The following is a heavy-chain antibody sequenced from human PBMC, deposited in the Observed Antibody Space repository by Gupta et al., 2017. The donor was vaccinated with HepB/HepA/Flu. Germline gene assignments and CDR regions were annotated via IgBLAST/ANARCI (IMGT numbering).Heavy chain of an antibody. CDR2: ISGRGGST. V-gene: IGHV3-23*01. CDR3: AKETLPPAGGWRQDAFDI. Sequence: EVQLLESGGCLVQPGGSLILSCAASGFTFSRYAMSWVRQAPGKGLEWVSAISGRGGSTYYADSVKGRFTISRDNSKNTLYLQMNSLRAEDTAVYYCAKETLPPAGGWRQDAFDIWGQGTMVTVSS. J-gene: IGHJ3*02. D-gene: IGHD4-23*01. CDR1: GFTFSRYA.